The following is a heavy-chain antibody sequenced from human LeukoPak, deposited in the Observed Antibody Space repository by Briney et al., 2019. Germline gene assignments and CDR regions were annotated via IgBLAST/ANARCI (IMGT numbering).Heavy chain of an antibody. V-gene: IGHV4-39*01. J-gene: IGHJ4*02. CDR1: GGSISSSAYH. CDR3: ARLWSTYCSGGNCPHQPNY. CDR2: IYYTGST. D-gene: IGHD2-15*01. Sequence: SQTLSLTCTVSGGSISSSAYHWGWIRQPPGKGLEWIGSIYYTGSTYYNPSLKSRVTIAGDTSKNQFSLKLSSVTAADTAVYYCARLWSTYCSGGNCPHQPNYWGQGTLVTVSS.